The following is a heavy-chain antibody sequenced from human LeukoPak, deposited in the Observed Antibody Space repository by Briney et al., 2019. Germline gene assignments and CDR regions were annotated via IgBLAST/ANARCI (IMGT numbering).Heavy chain of an antibody. V-gene: IGHV4-61*02. J-gene: IGHJ6*03. D-gene: IGHD6-13*01. CDR3: ARGRGSSWYGGYYYYMDV. CDR1: AGSISSGSYH. CDR2: IYPSGST. Sequence: SETLSLTCTVSAGSISSGSYHWSLIRQPAGKALEWMGRIYPSGSTNYDPSLKSRVTISVDTSKNQFSLKLSSVTAADTAVYYCARGRGSSWYGGYYYYMDVWGKGTTVTVSS.